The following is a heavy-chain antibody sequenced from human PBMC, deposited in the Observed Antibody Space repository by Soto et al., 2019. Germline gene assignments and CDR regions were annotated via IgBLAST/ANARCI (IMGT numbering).Heavy chain of an antibody. V-gene: IGHV3-23*01. J-gene: IGHJ5*02. CDR3: AKVCNWFVP. Sequence: PGGSLRLSCAASGFTFSSHAMSWVRQAPGKGLEWVSAISSSDSSTSYADSVKGRFTISRDNSKNTLYLQMNSLRAEDTAVYYFAKVCNWFVPWGQGTLVTV. CDR2: ISSSDSST. CDR1: GFTFSSHA.